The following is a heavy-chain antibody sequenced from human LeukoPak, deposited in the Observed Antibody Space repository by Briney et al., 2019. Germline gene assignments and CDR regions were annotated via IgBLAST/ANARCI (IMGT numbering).Heavy chain of an antibody. V-gene: IGHV3-23*01. J-gene: IGHJ4*02. CDR3: AKPKDNSLYCFDY. CDR1: AFXFRSYA. Sequence: PGGSLRFSCAASAFXFRSYAISWVRQAGGKGLEWVSAISGSGGSTYYADSVKGRFTISRDNSKNTLYLQMSSLRAEDTAVYYCAKPKDNSLYCFDYWGQGTLVTVSS. D-gene: IGHD1-20*01. CDR2: ISGSGGST.